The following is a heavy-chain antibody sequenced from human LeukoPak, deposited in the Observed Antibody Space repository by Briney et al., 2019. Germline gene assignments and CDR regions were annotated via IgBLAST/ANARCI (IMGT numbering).Heavy chain of an antibody. CDR1: GGSFSGYY. CDR3: ARGLYCSGGSCYSGYFDY. CDR2: INHSGST. V-gene: IGHV4-34*01. D-gene: IGHD2-15*01. J-gene: IGHJ4*02. Sequence: SETLSLTCAVDGGSFSGYYWSWIRQPPGKGLEWIGEINHSGSTNYNPSLKSRVTISVDTSKNQFSLKLSSVTAADTAVYYCARGLYCSGGSCYSGYFDYWGQGTLVTVSS.